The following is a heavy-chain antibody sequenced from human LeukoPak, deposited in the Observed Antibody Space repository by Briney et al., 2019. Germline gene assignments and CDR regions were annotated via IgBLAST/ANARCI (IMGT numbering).Heavy chain of an antibody. D-gene: IGHD5-24*01. Sequence: ASVKVSCKASGYTFTSYYMHWVLQAPGQGLEWMGIINPSGGSTSYAQKFQGRVTMTRDTSTSTVYMELSSLRSEDTAVYYCAREGRRDGYNSNWFDPWGQGTLVTVSS. CDR1: GYTFTSYY. J-gene: IGHJ5*02. V-gene: IGHV1-46*01. CDR2: INPSGGST. CDR3: AREGRRDGYNSNWFDP.